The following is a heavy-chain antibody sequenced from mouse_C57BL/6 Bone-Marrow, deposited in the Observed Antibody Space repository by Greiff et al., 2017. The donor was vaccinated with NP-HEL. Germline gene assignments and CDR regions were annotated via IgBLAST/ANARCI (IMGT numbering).Heavy chain of an antibody. CDR2: IYPRSGNT. D-gene: IGHD1-1*01. V-gene: IGHV1-81*01. J-gene: IGHJ2*01. Sequence: QVQLQQSGAELARPGASVKLSCKASGYTFTSYGISWVKQRTGQGLEWIGEIYPRSGNTYYNEKFKGKATLTADKSSSTAYMELRSLTSEDSAVYFCADYYGSSPGYFDYWGKGTTLTVSS. CDR1: GYTFTSYG. CDR3: ADYYGSSPGYFDY.